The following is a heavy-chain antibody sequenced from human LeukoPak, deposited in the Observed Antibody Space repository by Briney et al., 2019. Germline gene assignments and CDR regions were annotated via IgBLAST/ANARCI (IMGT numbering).Heavy chain of an antibody. CDR3: ARELGSYYLNAFDI. D-gene: IGHD1-26*01. J-gene: IGHJ3*02. Sequence: ASVKVSCKASGYTFTSYGISWVRQAPGQGLEWMGWISAYNGNTNYAQKLQGRVTMTTDTSTSTAYMELRSLRSDDTAVYYCARELGSYYLNAFDIWGQGTMVTVSS. CDR2: ISAYNGNT. CDR1: GYTFTSYG. V-gene: IGHV1-18*01.